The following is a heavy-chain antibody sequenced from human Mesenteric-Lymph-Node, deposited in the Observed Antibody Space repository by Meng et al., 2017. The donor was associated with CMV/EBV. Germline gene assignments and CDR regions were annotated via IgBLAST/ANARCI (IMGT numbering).Heavy chain of an antibody. CDR1: GGSISSGGYY. CDR2: IYYTGRP. V-gene: IGHV4-31*03. J-gene: IGHJ5*02. D-gene: IGHD2-8*01. CDR3: ARDRKPRYRLHLVLWWFDP. Sequence: SETLSLTCSVSGGSISSGGYYWSWVRQPPGKGLEWIGFIYYTGRPYYNPSLKSRVTISVATSENQFSLKLSSVTAADTAVYYCARDRKPRYRLHLVLWWFDPWGQGTLVTVSS.